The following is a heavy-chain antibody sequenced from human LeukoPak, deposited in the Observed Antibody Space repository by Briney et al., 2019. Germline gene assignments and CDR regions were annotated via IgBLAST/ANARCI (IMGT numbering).Heavy chain of an antibody. CDR3: ARLVIAVAGAFDY. V-gene: IGHV1-2*02. D-gene: IGHD6-19*01. Sequence: ASVKVSCKASGYTFTGYYMHWVRQAPGQGLEWMGWINPNSGGTNYAQKFQGRVTMTRDTSISTAYMELSRLRSDDTAVYYCARLVIAVAGAFDYWGQGTLVTVSP. J-gene: IGHJ4*02. CDR1: GYTFTGYY. CDR2: INPNSGGT.